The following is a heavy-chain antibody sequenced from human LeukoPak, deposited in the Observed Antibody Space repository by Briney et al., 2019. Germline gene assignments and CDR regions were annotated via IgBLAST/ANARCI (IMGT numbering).Heavy chain of an antibody. Sequence: ASVKVSCTASGYSFTGYYMHWVRQAPGQGLEWMGWINPDSGGTNYAQKFQGRVTMTRDTSITTAYMELSRLTSDDTAVYYCASGYSDYADYYNYYMDVWGKGTTVTVSS. CDR3: ASGYSDYADYYNYYMDV. V-gene: IGHV1-2*02. CDR1: GYSFTGYY. D-gene: IGHD4-11*01. J-gene: IGHJ6*03. CDR2: INPDSGGT.